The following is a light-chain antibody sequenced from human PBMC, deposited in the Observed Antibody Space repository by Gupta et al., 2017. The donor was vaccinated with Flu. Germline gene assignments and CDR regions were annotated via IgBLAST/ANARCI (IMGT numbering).Light chain of an antibody. Sequence: DIKITQSPSSLSASVGDRVTITCRASQSISSYLNWYQQKPGKAPKLLIYAASRVKSGVPSRFSGSGSGTDFTLTISRLQPEDFATYYCQQRDSTPKTFGQGTKVEIK. CDR1: QSISSY. CDR3: QQRDSTPKT. CDR2: AAS. V-gene: IGKV1-39*01. J-gene: IGKJ1*01.